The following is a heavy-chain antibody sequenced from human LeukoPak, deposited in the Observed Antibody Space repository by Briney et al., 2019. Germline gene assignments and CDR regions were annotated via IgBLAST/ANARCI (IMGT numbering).Heavy chain of an antibody. CDR1: GFTFDDYA. J-gene: IGHJ4*02. CDR2: VSWNSGSI. CDR3: AKDIDDTLTGYPDY. V-gene: IGHV3-9*01. D-gene: IGHD3-9*01. Sequence: GGSLRLSCAASGFTFDDYAMHWVRQAPGKGLEWVSGVSWNSGSIGYADSVKGRFTISRDNAKNSLYLQMNSLRAEDTALYYCAKDIDDTLTGYPDYWGQGTLVTVSP.